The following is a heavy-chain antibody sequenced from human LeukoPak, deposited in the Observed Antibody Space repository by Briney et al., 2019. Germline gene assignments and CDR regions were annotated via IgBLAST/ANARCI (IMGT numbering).Heavy chain of an antibody. J-gene: IGHJ6*03. D-gene: IGHD3-3*01. CDR3: ARFSPNVLRFLEWPMDV. Sequence: SETLSLTCAVYGGSFSGYHWSWIRQPPGKGLEWIGEINHSGSTNYNPSLKSRVTISVDTSKNQFSLKLSSVTAADTAVYYCARFSPNVLRFLEWPMDVWGKGTTVTVSS. CDR1: GGSFSGYH. CDR2: INHSGST. V-gene: IGHV4-34*01.